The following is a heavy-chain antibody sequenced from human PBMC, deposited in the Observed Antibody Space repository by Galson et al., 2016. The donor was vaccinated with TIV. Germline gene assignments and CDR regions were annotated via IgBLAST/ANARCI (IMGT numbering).Heavy chain of an antibody. J-gene: IGHJ6*02. Sequence: SLRLSCAASGFTVSDNHLTWVRQAPGQGLEWVSLISSGGTTSYADSVKGRFTISRDNSKNTLYLQMNSLRVEDTALYFCARERRYCGNECYLYYYYGMDVWGQGASVTVSS. V-gene: IGHV3-66*02. CDR1: GFTVSDNH. D-gene: IGHD2-21*01. CDR2: ISSGGTT. CDR3: ARERRYCGNECYLYYYYGMDV.